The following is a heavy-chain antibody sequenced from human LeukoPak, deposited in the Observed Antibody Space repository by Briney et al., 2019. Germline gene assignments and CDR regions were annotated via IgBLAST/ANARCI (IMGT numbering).Heavy chain of an antibody. J-gene: IGHJ4*02. CDR2: ISGSGGSK. V-gene: IGHV3-23*01. CDR3: APTGEFKYYFDY. Sequence: PGGSLSLSCAASGFTVTNYAMSWVRQAPGKGLEWVSAISGSGGSKYYADSVKGRFTTSRDNSKNTLYQQMNSLRAEDTAVYYCAPTGEFKYYFDYWGQGTLVTVSS. D-gene: IGHD3-10*01. CDR1: GFTVTNYA.